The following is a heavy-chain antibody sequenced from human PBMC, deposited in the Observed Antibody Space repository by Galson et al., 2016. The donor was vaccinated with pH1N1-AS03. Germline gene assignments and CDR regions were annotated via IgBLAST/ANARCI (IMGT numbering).Heavy chain of an antibody. V-gene: IGHV1-18*01. CDR2: SSAYNFNP. Sequence: SVKVSCKASGYTFTNYAISWVRQAPGQGLEWMGWSSAYNFNPNYAQNFKGRVTMTTDTSTSTAYMELRSLNSDDTAVYYCSRDGLGVGIVPAGTKTFEYWGQGTLVIVSS. CDR1: GYTFTNYA. CDR3: SRDGLGVGIVPAGTKTFEY. J-gene: IGHJ4*02. D-gene: IGHD6-13*01.